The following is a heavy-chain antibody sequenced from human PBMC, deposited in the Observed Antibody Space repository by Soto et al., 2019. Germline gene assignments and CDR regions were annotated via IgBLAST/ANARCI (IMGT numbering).Heavy chain of an antibody. Sequence: SETLSLTCTVSGGSISSSSYYWGWIRQPPGKGLEWIGSIYYSGSTYYNPSLKSRVTISVDTSKNQFSLKLSSVTAADTAVFYFARSYDSSGYYYGETPHFDYWGQGTLVTVSS. CDR1: GGSISSSSYY. J-gene: IGHJ4*02. V-gene: IGHV4-39*01. CDR3: ARSYDSSGYYYGETPHFDY. CDR2: IYYSGST. D-gene: IGHD3-22*01.